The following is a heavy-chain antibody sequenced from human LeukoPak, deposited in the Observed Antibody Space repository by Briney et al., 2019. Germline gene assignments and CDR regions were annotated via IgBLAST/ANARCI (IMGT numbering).Heavy chain of an antibody. D-gene: IGHD5-18*01. V-gene: IGHV3-7*03. CDR1: KFTFSKYW. CDR3: AKGRGYNYGYIFGYFDY. Sequence: GGSLRLSCAASKFTFSKYWMSWVRQAPGKGLEWVADIKQDGSEKYYVDSVKGRFTISRDNAKNSLYLQMNSLRAEDTALYYCAKGRGYNYGYIFGYFDYWGQGTLVTVSS. CDR2: IKQDGSEK. J-gene: IGHJ4*02.